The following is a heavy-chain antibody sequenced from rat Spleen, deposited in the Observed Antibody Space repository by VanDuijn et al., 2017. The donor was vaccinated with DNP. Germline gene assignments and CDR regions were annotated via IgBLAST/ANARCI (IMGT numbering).Heavy chain of an antibody. CDR1: GFSLTRYA. D-gene: IGHD1-12*01. J-gene: IGHJ2*01. CDR3: VRSDYSDDGFYYGYFDY. CDR2: VSGGGIT. Sequence: QVQLKESGPGLVQPSRTLSLSCTVSGFSLTRYAVAWVRQPPGKGLEWIAAVSGGGITYYNSALRSRLSISRDTSKSQLFLRMNSLQTEDTAMYFCVRSDYSDDGFYYGYFDYWGQGVMVTVSS. V-gene: IGHV2-6*01.